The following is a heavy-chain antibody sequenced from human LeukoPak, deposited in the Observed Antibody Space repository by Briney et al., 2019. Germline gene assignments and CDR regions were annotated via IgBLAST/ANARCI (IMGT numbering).Heavy chain of an antibody. V-gene: IGHV4-34*01. CDR3: VSDYYESSGYYYPFDY. CDR1: GGSFSGYY. D-gene: IGHD3-22*01. J-gene: IGHJ4*02. CDR2: INHSGST. Sequence: SETLSLTCAVYGGSFSGYYWSWIRQPPGKGLEWIGEINHSGSTNYNPSLKSRVTISVDTSKNQFSLKLSSVTAADTAVYYCVSDYYESSGYYYPFDYWGQGTLVTVSS.